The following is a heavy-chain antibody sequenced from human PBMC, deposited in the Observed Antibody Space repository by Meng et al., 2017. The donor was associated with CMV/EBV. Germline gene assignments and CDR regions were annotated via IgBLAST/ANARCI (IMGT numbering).Heavy chain of an antibody. D-gene: IGHD6-13*01. V-gene: IGHV4-34*01. CDR3: ARGIAAAGEHHGP. CDR2: INHSGST. Sequence: SETLSLTCAVYGGSFSGYYWSWIRQPPGKGLEWIGEINHSGSTNYNPSLKSRVTISVDTSKNQFPLKLSTVTAADTAVYYCARGIAAAGEHHGPWGQGTLVTVSS. J-gene: IGHJ5*02. CDR1: GGSFSGYY.